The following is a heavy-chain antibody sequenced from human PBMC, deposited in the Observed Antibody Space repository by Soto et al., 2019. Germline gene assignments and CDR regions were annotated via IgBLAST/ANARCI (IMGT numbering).Heavy chain of an antibody. CDR3: ARLGGYFQALDS. CDR1: CFSITFYY. D-gene: IGHD3-22*01. Sequence: SATLSLTCTFNCFSITFYYWSWIRQAPGKGLEWIGYIYFAGTTTYNPSLKSRVTMSVDTSENQFSLKLTAVTAADTAVYYCARLGGYFQALDSWGQGTLVTVS. J-gene: IGHJ4*02. V-gene: IGHV4-59*08. CDR2: IYFAGTT.